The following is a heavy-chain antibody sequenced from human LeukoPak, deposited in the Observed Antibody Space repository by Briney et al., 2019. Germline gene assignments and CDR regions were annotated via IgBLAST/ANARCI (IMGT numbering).Heavy chain of an antibody. CDR2: ISSYNGNT. CDR1: GGTFSSYA. D-gene: IGHD3-9*01. J-gene: IGHJ4*02. Sequence: ASVKVSCKASGGTFSSYAISWVRQAPGQGLEWMGWISSYNGNTNYAQKLQGRATMTTDTSTSTAYMELRSLRSDDTAVYYCARGSFPSDDILTGPFDNWGQGTLVTVSS. CDR3: ARGSFPSDDILTGPFDN. V-gene: IGHV1-18*01.